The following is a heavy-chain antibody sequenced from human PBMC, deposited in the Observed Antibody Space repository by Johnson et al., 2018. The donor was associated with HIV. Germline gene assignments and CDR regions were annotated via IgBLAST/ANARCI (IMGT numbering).Heavy chain of an antibody. Sequence: VQLVESGGGLVQPGGSLRLFCAASGFSFSSYVMNWVRQAPGKGLEYVASISSNGGRTYYANSVKGRFTISRDNSKNMLYLQMNSPRVEDTAVYYCASGAYSSSLTFDIWGQGTMVTVSS. V-gene: IGHV3-64*01. CDR1: GFSFSSYV. D-gene: IGHD6-6*01. J-gene: IGHJ3*02. CDR2: ISSNGGRT. CDR3: ASGAYSSSLTFDI.